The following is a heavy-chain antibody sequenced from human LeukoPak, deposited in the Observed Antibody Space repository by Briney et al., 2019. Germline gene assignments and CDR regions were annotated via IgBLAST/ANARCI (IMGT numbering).Heavy chain of an antibody. J-gene: IGHJ4*02. CDR2: IIPILGIA. CDR1: GGTFSSYT. V-gene: IGHV1-69*04. CDR3: ARDICGITISL. D-gene: IGHD3-3*01. Sequence: ASVKVSXKASGGTFSSYTISWVRQAPGQGLEWMGRIIPILGIANYAQKFQGRVTITADKSTSTAYMELSSLRSEDTAVYYCARDICGITISLWGQGTLVTVSS.